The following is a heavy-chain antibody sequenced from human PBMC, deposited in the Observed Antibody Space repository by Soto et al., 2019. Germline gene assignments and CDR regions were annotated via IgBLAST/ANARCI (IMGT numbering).Heavy chain of an antibody. J-gene: IGHJ5*02. CDR2: IIPIFATA. CDR3: ARVRKVLNWFDP. D-gene: IGHD2-15*01. CDR1: GGTFSSYA. V-gene: IGHV1-69*12. Sequence: QVQLVQSGAEVKKPGSLVKVSCKASGGTFSSYAISWVRQAPGQGLEWMGGIIPIFATANYAQKFQGRVTITADASTSTAYMELSSLRSEDTAIYYCARVRKVLNWFDPWGQGTLVTVSS.